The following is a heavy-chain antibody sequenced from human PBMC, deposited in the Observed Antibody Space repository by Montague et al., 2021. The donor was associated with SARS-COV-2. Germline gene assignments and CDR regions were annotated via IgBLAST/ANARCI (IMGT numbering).Heavy chain of an antibody. CDR1: ADTVSNDRYY. V-gene: IGHV4-39*01. CDR2: IFFLGYT. J-gene: IGHJ5*02. CDR3: ARSAMIRGVFTSWFDP. Sequence: SETLSLTCTVSADTVSNDRYYLGRIPQSPGKGLEWIGTIFFLGYTYSIPSLKSRVTMSVDTPMNQLPLRLTSVTASGTAIYYCARSAMIRGVFTSWFDPWGQGTLVTVSS. D-gene: IGHD3-10*01.